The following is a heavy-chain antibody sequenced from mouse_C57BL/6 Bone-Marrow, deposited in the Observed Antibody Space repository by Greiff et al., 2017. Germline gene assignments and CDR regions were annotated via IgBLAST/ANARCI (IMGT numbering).Heavy chain of an antibody. CDR3: ARSRYGDDDAMDY. D-gene: IGHD2-2*01. CDR1: GFSLTSYA. CDR2: IWTGGGT. Sequence: VQLQQSGPGLVAPSQSLSITCTVSGFSLTSYAISWVRQPPGKGLEWLGVIWTGGGTNYNSALKSRLSISKDNSKSQVFLKMNSLQTDDTARYYCARSRYGDDDAMDYWGQGTSVTVSS. J-gene: IGHJ4*01. V-gene: IGHV2-9-1*01.